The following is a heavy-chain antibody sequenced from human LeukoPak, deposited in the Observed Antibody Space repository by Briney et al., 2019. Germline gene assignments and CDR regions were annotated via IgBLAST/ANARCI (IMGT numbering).Heavy chain of an antibody. D-gene: IGHD2-21*02. Sequence: ASVKVSCKASGYSFVLYGISWVRQAPGQGPEWMGWISTYNGNTKYAQKFQGRVTMTTHTSTSTAYMELSRLRSDDTTVYYCARGKTTVYCGGDCYAFDYWGQGSLVTVSS. V-gene: IGHV1-18*01. CDR3: ARGKTTVYCGGDCYAFDY. J-gene: IGHJ4*02. CDR2: ISTYNGNT. CDR1: GYSFVLYG.